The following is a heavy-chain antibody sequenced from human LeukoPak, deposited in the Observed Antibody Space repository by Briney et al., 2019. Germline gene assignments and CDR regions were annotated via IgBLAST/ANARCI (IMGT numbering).Heavy chain of an antibody. D-gene: IGHD5-18*01. CDR1: GGSISSYY. CDR2: IYYSGST. Sequence: SETLSLTCTVSGGSISSYYWSWIRQPPGKGLEWIGFIYYSGSTNYNPSLKSRVTISVDTSKNQFSLKLSSVTAADTAVYYCARTTEGGYSYGYFYYYYMDVWGKGTTVTISS. V-gene: IGHV4-59*01. CDR3: ARTTEGGYSYGYFYYYYMDV. J-gene: IGHJ6*03.